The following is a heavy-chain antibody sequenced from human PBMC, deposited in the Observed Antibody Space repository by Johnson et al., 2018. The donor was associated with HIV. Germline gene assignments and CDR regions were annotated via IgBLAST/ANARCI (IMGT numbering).Heavy chain of an antibody. CDR3: ARVMSSGYFFDAFDI. D-gene: IGHD3-22*01. Sequence: EQLVESGGGVVRPGGSLRLSCAASGFTFDDYGMNWVRQVPGKGLEWVSGIKWNGGSTGCADSVKGRFTIYRDNAKNSLYLQMGSLRAEDTALYYCARVMSSGYFFDAFDIWGQGTMVTVSS. J-gene: IGHJ3*02. CDR1: GFTFDDYG. V-gene: IGHV3-20*04. CDR2: IKWNGGST.